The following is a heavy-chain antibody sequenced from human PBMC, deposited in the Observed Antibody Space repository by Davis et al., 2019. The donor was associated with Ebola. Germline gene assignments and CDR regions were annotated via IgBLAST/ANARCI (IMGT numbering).Heavy chain of an antibody. CDR3: ARDHITMIVGWFDP. V-gene: IGHV3-21*01. CDR2: ISSSSSYI. D-gene: IGHD3-22*01. J-gene: IGHJ5*02. Sequence: GESLKISCAASGFTFSSYAMSWVRQAPGKGLEWVSSISSSSSYIYYADSVKGRFTISRDNAKNSLYLQMNSLRAEDTAVYYCARDHITMIVGWFDPWGQGTLVTVSS. CDR1: GFTFSSYA.